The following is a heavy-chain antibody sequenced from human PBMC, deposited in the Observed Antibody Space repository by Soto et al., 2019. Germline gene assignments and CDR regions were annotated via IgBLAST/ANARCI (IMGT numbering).Heavy chain of an antibody. D-gene: IGHD3-10*01. CDR1: GGTFSSYA. V-gene: IGHV1-69*13. CDR2: IIPIFGTA. Sequence: SVKVSCKASGGTFSSYAISWVRQAPGQGLEWMGGIIPIFGTANYAQKFQGRVTITADESTSTAYMELSSLRSEDTAVYYCARPGSGSYDYYYYGMPVWGLVTTVTVSS. CDR3: ARPGSGSYDYYYYGMPV. J-gene: IGHJ6*02.